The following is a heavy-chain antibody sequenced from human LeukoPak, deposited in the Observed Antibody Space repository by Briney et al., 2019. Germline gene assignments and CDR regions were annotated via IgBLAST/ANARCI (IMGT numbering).Heavy chain of an antibody. CDR2: INHSGST. CDR1: GGSFSGYY. V-gene: IGHV4-34*01. CDR3: ASSVWLDY. D-gene: IGHD3-9*01. Sequence: SETLSLTCAVYGGSFSGYYWSWIRQPPGKGLEWIGEINHSGSTNYNPSLKSRVTISVDTSKNQFSLKLSSVTAADTAVYYCASSVWLDYWGQGTLVTVSS. J-gene: IGHJ4*02.